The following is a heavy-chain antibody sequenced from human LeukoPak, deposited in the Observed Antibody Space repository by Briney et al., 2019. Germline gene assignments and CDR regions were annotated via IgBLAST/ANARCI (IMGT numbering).Heavy chain of an antibody. J-gene: IGHJ6*03. Sequence: PSETLSLTCTVSGHSITNDYYWGWIRQPPGKGLEWIGYIYYSGSTNYNPSLKSRVTISVDTSKNQFSLKLSSVTAADTAVYYCARGYCSGGSCYSYYYYNYMDVWGKGTTVTVSS. D-gene: IGHD2-15*01. CDR3: ARGYCSGGSCYSYYYYNYMDV. CDR1: GHSITNDYY. V-gene: IGHV4-38-2*02. CDR2: IYYSGST.